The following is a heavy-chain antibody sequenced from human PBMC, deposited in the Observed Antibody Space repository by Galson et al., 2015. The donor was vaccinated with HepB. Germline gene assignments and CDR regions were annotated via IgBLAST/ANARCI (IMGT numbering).Heavy chain of an antibody. CDR1: GFTFSSYA. Sequence: SLRLSCAASGFTFSSYAMSWVRQAPGKGLEWVSAISGSGGSTYYADSVKGRFTISRDNSKNTLYLQMNSLRAEDTAVYYCANQQQLVPQYFQHWGQGTLVTVSS. J-gene: IGHJ1*01. V-gene: IGHV3-23*01. D-gene: IGHD6-13*01. CDR3: ANQQQLVPQYFQH. CDR2: ISGSGGST.